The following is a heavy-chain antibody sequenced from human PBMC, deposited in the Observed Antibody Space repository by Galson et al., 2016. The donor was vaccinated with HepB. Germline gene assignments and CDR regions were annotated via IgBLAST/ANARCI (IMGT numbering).Heavy chain of an antibody. CDR2: IYSGDST. V-gene: IGHV3-53*01. D-gene: IGHD6-19*01. CDR1: GFTVSSTF. Sequence: SLRLSCAASGFTVSSTFMTWVRQAPGKGLEWVSVIYSGDSTNYAAAVKGRFTIPRDNSKNTLYLQMNSLRVEDTAVYYCARGKEVTGSVPLDPWGQGTLVTFSS. CDR3: ARGKEVTGSVPLDP. J-gene: IGHJ5*02.